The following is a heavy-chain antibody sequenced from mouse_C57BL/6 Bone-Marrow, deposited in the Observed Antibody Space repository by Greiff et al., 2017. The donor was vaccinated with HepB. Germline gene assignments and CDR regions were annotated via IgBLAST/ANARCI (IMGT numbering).Heavy chain of an antibody. CDR1: GFNIKDDY. CDR2: IDPENGDT. CDR3: TTTTAPEDY. D-gene: IGHD1-2*01. Sequence: VQLQQSGAELVRPGASVKLSCTASGFNIKDDYMHWVKQRPEQGLEWIGWIDPENGDTEYASKFQGKATITAATSSNTAYLQLSSLTSEDTAVYYCTTTTAPEDYWGQGTTLTVSS. J-gene: IGHJ2*01. V-gene: IGHV14-4*01.